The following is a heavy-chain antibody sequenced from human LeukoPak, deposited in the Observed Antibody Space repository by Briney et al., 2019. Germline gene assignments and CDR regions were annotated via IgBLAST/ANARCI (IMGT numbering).Heavy chain of an antibody. J-gene: IGHJ4*02. CDR2: INQVGSEK. CDR3: ARDGSYYGPDY. V-gene: IGHV3-7*04. Sequence: PGRSLRLSCAASGFTISFYWMGWVRQAPGKGLEWVANINQVGSEKNYVDSVNGRFTISRDNAKNSLYLQMNSLRAEDTAMYYCARDGSYYGPDYWGQGALVTVSS. CDR1: GFTISFYW. D-gene: IGHD3-10*01.